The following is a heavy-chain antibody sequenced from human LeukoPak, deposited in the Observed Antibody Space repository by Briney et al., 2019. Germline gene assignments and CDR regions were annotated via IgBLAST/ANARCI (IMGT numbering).Heavy chain of an antibody. CDR1: GYTFTGYY. D-gene: IGHD5-12*01. CDR3: ARDREDIVATTHDAFDI. CDR2: VIPILGIA. V-gene: IGHV1-69*04. J-gene: IGHJ3*02. Sequence: ASVKVSCKASGYTFTGYYMHWVRQAPGQGLEWMGRVIPILGIANYAQKFQGRVTITADKSTSTAYMKLSSLRSEDTAVYYCARDREDIVATTHDAFDIWGQGTMVTVSS.